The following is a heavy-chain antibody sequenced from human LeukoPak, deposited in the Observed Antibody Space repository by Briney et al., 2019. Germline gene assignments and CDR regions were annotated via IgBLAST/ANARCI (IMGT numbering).Heavy chain of an antibody. J-gene: IGHJ4*02. V-gene: IGHV3-23*01. CDR2: ISGSGSRT. D-gene: IGHD3-22*01. Sequence: GGSLSLSCAASGFTFSSYAMSWVRQAPGKGLEWVSGISGSGSRTYYADSVKGRFTISRDSSKNTLYLQMNSLRAEDTAVYFCAKLPTYHYDSSGYYYFDYWGQGTLVTVSS. CDR3: AKLPTYHYDSSGYYYFDY. CDR1: GFTFSSYA.